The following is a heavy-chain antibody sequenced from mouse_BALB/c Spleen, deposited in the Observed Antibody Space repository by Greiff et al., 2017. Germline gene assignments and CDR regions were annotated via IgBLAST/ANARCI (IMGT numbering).Heavy chain of an antibody. CDR1: GYTFTSYY. D-gene: IGHD2-4*01. V-gene: IGHV1S56*01. Sequence: QVQLQQSGPELVKPGASVRISCKASGYTFTSYYIHWVKQRPGQGLEWIGWIYPGNVNTKYNVKFKGKATLTADKSSSTAYMQLSSLTSEDSAVYFCARDYDYGFYYAMDYWGQGTSVTVSS. CDR2: IYPGNVNT. CDR3: ARDYDYGFYYAMDY. J-gene: IGHJ4*01.